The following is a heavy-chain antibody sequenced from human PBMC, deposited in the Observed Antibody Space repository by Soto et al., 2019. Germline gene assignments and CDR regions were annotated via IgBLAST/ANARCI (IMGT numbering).Heavy chain of an antibody. J-gene: IGHJ4*02. V-gene: IGHV4-34*01. CDR3: ARAGYSYGSAFVY. CDR1: RGCFSGYY. Sequence: SETLSLTCAVYRGCFSGYYWSWIRQRPGKGLEWIGEINHSGSTNYNPSLKSRVTISVDTSKNQFSLKLRSVPAAHTAVYYGARAGYSYGSAFVYWCQGTLGTVSS. D-gene: IGHD5-18*01. CDR2: INHSGST.